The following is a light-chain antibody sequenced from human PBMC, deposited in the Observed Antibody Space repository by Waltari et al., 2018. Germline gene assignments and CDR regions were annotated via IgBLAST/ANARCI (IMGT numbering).Light chain of an antibody. CDR1: SSAVGRYNY. Sequence: QSALTQPRSVSGSPRQSITISCTGTSSAVGRYNYVSWYQQHPGKAPKLMIYDVSERPSGVPDRFSGSKSGNTASLTISGLQAEDEADYYCCSYAGSYSYVFGTGTKVTVL. V-gene: IGLV2-11*01. J-gene: IGLJ1*01. CDR3: CSYAGSYSYV. CDR2: DVS.